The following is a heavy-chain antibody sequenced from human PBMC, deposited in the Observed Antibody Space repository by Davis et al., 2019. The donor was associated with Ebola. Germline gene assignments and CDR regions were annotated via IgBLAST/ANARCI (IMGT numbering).Heavy chain of an antibody. Sequence: PSETLSLTCTVSGGSINSDTYYWGWIRRSPGQGLEWIGSISSSGTTHYNPSLQSRVTMLVDMSKNQFSLRLSSVTAADTAVYYCASLHGGSSYYRVEYFQHWGQGTLVTVSS. D-gene: IGHD2-15*01. J-gene: IGHJ1*01. CDR3: ASLHGGSSYYRVEYFQH. CDR1: GGSINSDTYY. V-gene: IGHV4-39*07. CDR2: ISSSGTT.